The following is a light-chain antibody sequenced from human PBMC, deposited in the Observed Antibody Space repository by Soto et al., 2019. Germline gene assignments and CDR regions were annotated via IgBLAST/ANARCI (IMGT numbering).Light chain of an antibody. V-gene: IGKV1-33*01. CDR3: QQYDNLPFT. Sequence: DIQMTQSPSSLSASVGDRVIITCQASQDISNYLNWYQQKPGKAPKLLIYDASNLETGVPSRFGGSGSGTDFTFTISSLQPEDIATYYCQQYDNLPFTFGPGTKVDIK. CDR2: DAS. J-gene: IGKJ3*01. CDR1: QDISNY.